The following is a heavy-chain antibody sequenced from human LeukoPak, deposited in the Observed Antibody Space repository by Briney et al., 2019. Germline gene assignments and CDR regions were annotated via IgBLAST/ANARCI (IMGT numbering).Heavy chain of an antibody. CDR1: GDSVSSNNAA. J-gene: IGHJ4*02. CDR2: TYYRSRWYT. V-gene: IGHV6-1*01. D-gene: IGHD3-3*01. CDR3: AKSGNYFSDS. Sequence: SQTLSLTCVISGDSVSSNNAAWNWIRQSPSRGLEWLGRTYYRSRWYTNYAISVESRITVNPDTSKNQFSLQLNSVTPEDTAIYYCAKSGNYFSDSWGQGTLVTVSS.